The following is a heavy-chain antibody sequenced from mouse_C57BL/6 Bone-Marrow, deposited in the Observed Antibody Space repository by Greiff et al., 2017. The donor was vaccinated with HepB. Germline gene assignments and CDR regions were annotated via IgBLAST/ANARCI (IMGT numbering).Heavy chain of an antibody. Sequence: EVQLQESGPGLVKPSQSLSLTCSVTGYSITSGYYWNWIRQFPGNKLEWMGYISYDGSNNYNPALKNRISITRDTSKNQFFLKLNSVTTEDTATYYCARDLSDYGSSSFAYWGQGTLVTVSA. D-gene: IGHD1-1*01. V-gene: IGHV3-6*01. CDR2: ISYDGSN. CDR1: GYSITSGYY. J-gene: IGHJ3*01. CDR3: ARDLSDYGSSSFAY.